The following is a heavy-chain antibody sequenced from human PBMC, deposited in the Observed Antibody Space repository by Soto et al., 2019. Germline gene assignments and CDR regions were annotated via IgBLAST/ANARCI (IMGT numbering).Heavy chain of an antibody. D-gene: IGHD6-13*01. V-gene: IGHV3-33*01. J-gene: IGHJ5*02. CDR3: ARAISRRIAAAGNWFDP. CDR2: IWYDGSNK. Sequence: GGSLRLSCAASGFTFSSYGMHWVRQAPGKGLEWVAVIWYDGSNKYYADSVKGRFTISRDNSKNTLYLQMNSLRAEDTAVYYCARAISRRIAAAGNWFDPWGQGTLVTVSS. CDR1: GFTFSSYG.